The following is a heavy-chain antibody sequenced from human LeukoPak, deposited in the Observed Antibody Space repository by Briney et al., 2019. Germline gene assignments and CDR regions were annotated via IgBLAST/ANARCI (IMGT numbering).Heavy chain of an antibody. CDR3: VRDQLGLKPDAFDI. J-gene: IGHJ3*02. Sequence: SETLSLTCTVSGGSISSSSYYWGWIRQPPGKGLEWIGSIYYSGSTYYNPSLKSRVTISVDTSKNQFSLKLRSVTAADTAVYYCVRDQLGLKPDAFDIWGQGTMVTVSS. V-gene: IGHV4-39*07. D-gene: IGHD4/OR15-4a*01. CDR1: GGSISSSSYY. CDR2: IYYSGST.